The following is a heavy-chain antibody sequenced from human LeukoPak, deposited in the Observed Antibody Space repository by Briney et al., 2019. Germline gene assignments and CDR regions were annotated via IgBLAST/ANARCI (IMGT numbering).Heavy chain of an antibody. CDR1: GFTVTSNH. V-gene: IGHV3-66*04. Sequence: GGSLRLSCAASGFTVTSNHMNWVRQAPGKGLEGVSIIYTGGTTHYADSLKGRITISRDDSRNTLYLQMSSLRAEDTAVYYCARHGHHGDHDYWGQGTLVTVSS. D-gene: IGHD2-21*02. J-gene: IGHJ4*02. CDR2: IYTGGTT. CDR3: ARHGHHGDHDY.